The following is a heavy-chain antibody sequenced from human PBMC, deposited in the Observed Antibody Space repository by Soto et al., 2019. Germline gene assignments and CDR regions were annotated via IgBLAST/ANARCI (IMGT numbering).Heavy chain of an antibody. CDR3: ARDLSTYDFWSGYISDMDV. D-gene: IGHD3-3*01. CDR2: IKQDGSEK. J-gene: IGHJ6*03. V-gene: IGHV3-7*01. CDR1: GFTFSTYW. Sequence: GGSLRLSCAPSGFTFSTYWMSWVRQAPGKGLEWVANIKQDGSEKYYVDSVKGRFTISRDNAKNSLYLQMDSLRAEDTAVYYCARDLSTYDFWSGYISDMDVWGKGTTVTVSS.